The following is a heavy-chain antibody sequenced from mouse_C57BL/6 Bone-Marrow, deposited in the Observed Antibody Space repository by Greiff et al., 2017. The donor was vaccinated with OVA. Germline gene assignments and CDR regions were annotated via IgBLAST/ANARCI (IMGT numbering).Heavy chain of an antibody. D-gene: IGHD2-3*01. Sequence: VQLQQPGAELVKPGASVKLSCKASGYTFTSYWMQWVKQRPGQGLEWIGEIDPSDSYTNYNQKFKGKATLTVDTSSSTAYMQLSSLTSEDSAVYYCARDPDGPYAMDYWGQGTSVTVSS. CDR2: IDPSDSYT. CDR3: ARDPDGPYAMDY. CDR1: GYTFTSYW. V-gene: IGHV1-50*01. J-gene: IGHJ4*01.